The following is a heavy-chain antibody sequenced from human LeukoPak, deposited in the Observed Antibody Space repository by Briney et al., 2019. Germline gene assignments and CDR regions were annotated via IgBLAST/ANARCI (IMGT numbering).Heavy chain of an antibody. Sequence: SETLSVTCTVSGGSIISSGNYWGWIRQPPGKGLEWVGTIYYSGSTYYNPSLKSRVTISVDTSKNQFSLKLSSVTAADTAVYYCSRCRSYLTRADYWGQGTLVTVSS. J-gene: IGHJ4*01. CDR1: GGSIISSGNY. D-gene: IGHD1-26*01. V-gene: IGHV4-39*01. CDR2: IYYSGST. CDR3: SRCRSYLTRADY.